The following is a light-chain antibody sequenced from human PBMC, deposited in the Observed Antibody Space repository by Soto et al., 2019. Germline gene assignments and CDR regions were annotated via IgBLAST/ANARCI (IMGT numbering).Light chain of an antibody. Sequence: ENVLTQSPGTLSLSPGERATLSCRASHSVGTYFACYQQKPGQAPRLLMFDAPKRATLIPASFSGSWSATDYTLTISSLKTEDLAGYYCQKRSNWNSWTLGAGTKV. V-gene: IGKV3-11*01. CDR3: QKRSNWNSWT. CDR2: DAP. CDR1: HSVGTY. J-gene: IGKJ1*01.